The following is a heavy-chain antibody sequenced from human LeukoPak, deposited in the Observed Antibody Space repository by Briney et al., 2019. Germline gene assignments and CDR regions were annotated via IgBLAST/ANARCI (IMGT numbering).Heavy chain of an antibody. D-gene: IGHD1-26*01. CDR2: INPNSGGT. CDR3: ARDNFGGSYLNAFDI. CDR1: GYTFTGYY. J-gene: IGHJ3*02. V-gene: IGHV1-2*02. Sequence: ASVTVSCKASGYTFTGYYMHWVRQAPGQGLEWMGWINPNSGGTNYAQKFQGRVTMTRDTSISTAYMELSRLRSDDTAVYYCARDNFGGSYLNAFDIWGQGTMVTVSS.